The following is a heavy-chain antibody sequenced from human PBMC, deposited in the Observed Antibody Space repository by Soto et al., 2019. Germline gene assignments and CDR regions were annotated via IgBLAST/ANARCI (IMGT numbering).Heavy chain of an antibody. V-gene: IGHV4-59*12. Sequence: PSETLSLTCTVSGGSISSYYWSWIRQPPGKGLEWIGYIYYSGSTNYNPSLKSRITISVDTSKNQFSLKLSSVTAAVTAVYYCARGVHYDVLTGYDSWGQGTLVTVSS. CDR3: ARGVHYDVLTGYDS. J-gene: IGHJ5*02. D-gene: IGHD3-9*01. CDR2: IYYSGST. CDR1: GGSISSYY.